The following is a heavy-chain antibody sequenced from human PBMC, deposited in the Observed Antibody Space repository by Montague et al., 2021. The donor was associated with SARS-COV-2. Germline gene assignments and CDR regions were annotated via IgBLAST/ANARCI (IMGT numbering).Heavy chain of an antibody. CDR3: AHTLTGLNPGAFDV. D-gene: IGHD3-16*01. CDR1: GFSLNIGGVG. CDR2: IYWDDDK. J-gene: IGHJ3*01. V-gene: IGHV2-5*02. Sequence: PALVKPTHTLTLSCTFSGFSLNIGGVGVGWIRQSPGKALEWLALIYWDDDKRYSPSLRSRLTITKDTSKNQVVLIMSNIDSVDTATYFCAHTLTGLNPGAFDVWGQGTMVTVSS.